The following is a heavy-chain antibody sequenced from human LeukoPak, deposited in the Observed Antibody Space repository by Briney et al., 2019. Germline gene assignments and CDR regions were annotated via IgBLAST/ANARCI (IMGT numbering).Heavy chain of an antibody. CDR1: GYSFTSYW. J-gene: IGHJ4*02. Sequence: GESLKISCKGSGYSFTSYWITWARQMPGKGLEWMGRIDPSDSYTNYSPSFQGHVTISADKSISTAYLQWSSLKASDTAMYYCARLYYYDSSGFFYCDYWGQGTLATVSS. CDR2: IDPSDSYT. V-gene: IGHV5-10-1*01. D-gene: IGHD3-22*01. CDR3: ARLYYYDSSGFFYCDY.